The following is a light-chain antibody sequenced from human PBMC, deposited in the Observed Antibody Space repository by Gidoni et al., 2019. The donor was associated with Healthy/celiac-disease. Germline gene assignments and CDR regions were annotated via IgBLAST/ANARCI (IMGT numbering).Light chain of an antibody. CDR1: QSVSSN. Sequence: EIVMTQSPAPLSVSPGERATLTCRASQSVSSNLAWYQQKPGQAPRLLIYGASTRATGIPARFSGSGSGTEFTHTISSLQSEDFAVYYCQQYNNWPPKTCGQGTKVEIK. V-gene: IGKV3-15*01. J-gene: IGKJ1*01. CDR3: QQYNNWPPKT. CDR2: GAS.